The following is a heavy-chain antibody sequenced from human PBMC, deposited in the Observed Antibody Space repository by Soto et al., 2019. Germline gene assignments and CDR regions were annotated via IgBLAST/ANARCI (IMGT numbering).Heavy chain of an antibody. D-gene: IGHD2-21*02. Sequence: GGSLRLSCAASGFTFSSYGMHWVRQAPGKGLEWVAVISYDGSNKYYADSVKGRFTISRDNSKNTLYLQMNSLRAEDTAVYYCACIKRGDLWDYWGQGTLVTVSS. CDR1: GFTFSSYG. CDR3: ACIKRGDLWDY. V-gene: IGHV3-30*03. J-gene: IGHJ4*02. CDR2: ISYDGSNK.